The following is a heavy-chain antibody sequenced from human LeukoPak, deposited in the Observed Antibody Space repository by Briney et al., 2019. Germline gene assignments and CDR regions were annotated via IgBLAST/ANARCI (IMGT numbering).Heavy chain of an antibody. D-gene: IGHD2-2*01. CDR1: GFTFSSYW. CDR3: ARDGPQYLDCSSTSCYSDY. CDR2: IKQGGSEK. Sequence: GGSLRLSCAASGFTFSSYWISWVRQAPGKGLEWVANIKQGGSEKYYVDSVKGRFTISRDNAKNSLYLQMNSLRAEDTAVYYCARDGPQYLDCSSTSCYSDYWGQGTLVTVSS. V-gene: IGHV3-7*01. J-gene: IGHJ4*02.